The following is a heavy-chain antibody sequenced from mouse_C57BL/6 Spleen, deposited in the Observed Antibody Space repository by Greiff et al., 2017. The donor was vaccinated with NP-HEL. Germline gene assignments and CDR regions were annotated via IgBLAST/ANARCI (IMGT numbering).Heavy chain of an antibody. CDR3: VRRGYYYAMDY. CDR1: GFSFNTYA. V-gene: IGHV10-1*01. J-gene: IGHJ4*01. D-gene: IGHD3-1*01. Sequence: EVKLQESGGGLVQPKGSLKLSCAASGFSFNTYAMNWVRQAPGKGLEWVARIRSKSNNYATYYADSVKDRFTISRDDSESMLYLQMNNLKTEDTAMYYCVRRGYYYAMDYWGQGTSVTVSS. CDR2: IRSKSNNYAT.